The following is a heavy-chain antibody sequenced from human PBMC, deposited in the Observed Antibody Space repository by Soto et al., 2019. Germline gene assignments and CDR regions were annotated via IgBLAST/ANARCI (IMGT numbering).Heavy chain of an antibody. CDR2: MNPNSGNT. J-gene: IGHJ4*02. CDR1: GYTFTSYD. D-gene: IGHD6-13*01. V-gene: IGHV1-8*01. CDR3: ARGKGIAAAGKEKYDY. Sequence: GASVKVSCTDSGYTFTSYDINWVRQATGQGLEWMGWMNPNSGNTGYAQKFQGRVTMTRNTSISTAYMELSSLRSEDTAVYYCARGKGIAAAGKEKYDYWGQGTLVTVSS.